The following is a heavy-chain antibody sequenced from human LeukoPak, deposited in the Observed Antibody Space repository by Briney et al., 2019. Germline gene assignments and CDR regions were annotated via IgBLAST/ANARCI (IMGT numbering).Heavy chain of an antibody. D-gene: IGHD6-13*01. CDR2: ISASGDVT. CDR1: GFTFSKFP. J-gene: IGHJ4*02. V-gene: IGHV3-23*01. Sequence: GGSLRLSCAASGFTFSKFPMGWVRQAPGRGLEWVSAISASGDVTFYADSLRGRFTISRDNSKSTLYLQMYSLRAEDTAVYYCAKDQDVAAAGTWGSIDYWGQGTEVTVSS. CDR3: AKDQDVAAAGTWGSIDY.